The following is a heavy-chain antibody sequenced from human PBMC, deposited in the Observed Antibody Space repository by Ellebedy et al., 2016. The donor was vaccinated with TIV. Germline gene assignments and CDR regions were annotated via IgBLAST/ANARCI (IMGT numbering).Heavy chain of an antibody. Sequence: LTCGASGFLFRNYWMHWVRQAPGKGLVWVSRFYSDGSGTDYADSVKGRFTTSRDNAKNTLYLQMNSLRAEDTAVYYCARDGLVGATDSWGQGNMVTVSS. CDR1: GFLFRNYW. CDR2: FYSDGSGT. V-gene: IGHV3-74*01. CDR3: ARDGLVGATDS. D-gene: IGHD1-26*01. J-gene: IGHJ4*02.